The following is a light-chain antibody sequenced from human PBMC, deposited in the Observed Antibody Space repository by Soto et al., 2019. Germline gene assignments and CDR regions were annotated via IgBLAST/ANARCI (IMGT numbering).Light chain of an antibody. J-gene: IGKJ1*01. Sequence: EIVLTQSPGTLSLSPGERATLSCRASQSVSSSWLAWYQQKPGQAPRLLIYGASSRATGIPDRVSGSGSGTDFTLTISILEPEDFAVYYCQQYGSSPWTFGQGTKVEI. CDR2: GAS. CDR3: QQYGSSPWT. CDR1: QSVSSSW. V-gene: IGKV3-20*01.